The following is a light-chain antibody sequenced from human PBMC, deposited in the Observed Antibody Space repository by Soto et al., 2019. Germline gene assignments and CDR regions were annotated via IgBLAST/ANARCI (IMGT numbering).Light chain of an antibody. V-gene: IGKV1-27*01. Sequence: DIQMTQSPSSLSASVGDRVSFTCRASQGISKFLAWYQQKPGKVPTLLIYAASTLQSGVPSRFSGTGSGTHFTLTISSLQPEDVATYYCQKYNSAPLTFDGGTKVEIK. J-gene: IGKJ4*01. CDR1: QGISKF. CDR3: QKYNSAPLT. CDR2: AAS.